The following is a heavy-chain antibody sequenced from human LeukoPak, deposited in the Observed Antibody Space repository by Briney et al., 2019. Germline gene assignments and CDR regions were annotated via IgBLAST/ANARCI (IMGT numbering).Heavy chain of an antibody. CDR2: ISYDGSNK. Sequence: GGSLRLSCAASGFTFSSYGMHWVRQAPGKGLEWVAVISYDGSNKYYADSVKGRFTISRDNSKNTLYLQMNSLRAEDTAVYYCASRIVDAFDIWGQGTMVTVSS. J-gene: IGHJ3*02. D-gene: IGHD3-22*01. V-gene: IGHV3-30*03. CDR1: GFTFSSYG. CDR3: ASRIVDAFDI.